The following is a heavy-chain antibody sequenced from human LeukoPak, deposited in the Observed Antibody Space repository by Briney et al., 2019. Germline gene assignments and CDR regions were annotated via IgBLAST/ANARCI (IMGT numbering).Heavy chain of an antibody. V-gene: IGHV4-38-2*01. D-gene: IGHD2-2*01. CDR2: IYHSGST. CDR1: GYSISSGYY. Sequence: KPSETLSLTCAVSGYSISSGYYWGWIRQPPGKGLEWIGSIYHSGSTYYNPSLKSRVTISVGTSKNQFSLKLSSVTAADTAVYYCARQAPQVGYCSSTSCFGWFDPWGQGTLVTVSS. J-gene: IGHJ5*02. CDR3: ARQAPQVGYCSSTSCFGWFDP.